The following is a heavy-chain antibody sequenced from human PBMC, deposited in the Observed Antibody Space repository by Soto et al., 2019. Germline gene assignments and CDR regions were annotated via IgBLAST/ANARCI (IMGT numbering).Heavy chain of an antibody. V-gene: IGHV4-59*08. D-gene: IGHD3-3*01. J-gene: IGHJ4*02. CDR1: GGSISTYY. CDR2: IYYRGNT. CDR3: ARHPGYYDVLSGYSTYYFDS. Sequence: PSEILSLTCTLSGGSISTYYWSWIRQPPGKGLEWIGSIYYRGNTNYNPSFKSRVTISLHTSKTQFSLRLSSVTAADTAVYYCARHPGYYDVLSGYSTYYFDSWGQGTLVTVSS.